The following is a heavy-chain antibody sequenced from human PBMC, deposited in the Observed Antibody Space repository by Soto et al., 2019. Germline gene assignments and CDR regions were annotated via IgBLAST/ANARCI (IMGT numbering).Heavy chain of an antibody. CDR1: GGSISSSSYY. CDR3: ARSYYDFWSGYAGPADS. J-gene: IGHJ5*01. D-gene: IGHD3-3*01. CDR2: IYYSGST. V-gene: IGHV4-39*01. Sequence: SETLSLTCTVSGGSISSSSYYWGWIRQPPGKGLEWIGSIYYSGSTYYNPSLKSRVTISVDTSKNQFSLKLSSVTAADTAVYYCARSYYDFWSGYAGPADSWGQGTLVTVS.